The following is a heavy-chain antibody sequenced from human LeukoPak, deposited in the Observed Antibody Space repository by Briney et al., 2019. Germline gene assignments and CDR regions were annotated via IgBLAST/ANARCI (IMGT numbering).Heavy chain of an antibody. CDR2: IYYSGST. Sequence: SETLSLTCTVSGGSISSYYWSWTRQPPGKGLEWIGYIYYSGSTNYNPSLKSRVTISVDTSKNQFSLKLSSVTAADTAVYYCARSRHVEMATIFDYWGQGTLVTVSS. D-gene: IGHD5-24*01. J-gene: IGHJ4*02. CDR1: GGSISSYY. CDR3: ARSRHVEMATIFDY. V-gene: IGHV4-59*01.